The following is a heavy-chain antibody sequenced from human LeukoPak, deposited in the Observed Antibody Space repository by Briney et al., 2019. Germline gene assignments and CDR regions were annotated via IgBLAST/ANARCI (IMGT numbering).Heavy chain of an antibody. Sequence: GTSLSLSCAASGFTFSSYAIHWVRQAPGEGLEWVAVISFDGTDAFYADSVKGRFTISRDNSKNTLYLQMGSLRAEDMAVYYCARENYYDSSGLYSGTIDYWGQGTLVTVSS. D-gene: IGHD3-22*01. V-gene: IGHV3-30*14. CDR1: GFTFSSYA. CDR2: ISFDGTDA. CDR3: ARENYYDSSGLYSGTIDY. J-gene: IGHJ4*02.